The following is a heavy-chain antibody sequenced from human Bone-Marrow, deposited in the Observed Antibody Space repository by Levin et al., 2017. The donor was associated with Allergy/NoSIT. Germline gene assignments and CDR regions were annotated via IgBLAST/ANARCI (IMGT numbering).Heavy chain of an antibody. Sequence: GESLKISCAASGFTFSSYGMHWVRQAPGKGLEWVAVISYDGSNKYYADSVKGRFTISRDNSKNTLYLQMNSLRAEDTAVYYCAKANFQHWGQGTLVTVSS. J-gene: IGHJ1*01. CDR2: ISYDGSNK. CDR1: GFTFSSYG. V-gene: IGHV3-30*18. CDR3: AKANFQH.